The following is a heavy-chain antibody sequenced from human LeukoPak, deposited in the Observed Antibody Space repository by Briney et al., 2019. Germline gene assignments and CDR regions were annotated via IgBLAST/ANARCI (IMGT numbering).Heavy chain of an antibody. Sequence: GASVKVSCKASGYTFTSYAMHWVRQAPGQRLGWVGWINAGNGNTKYSQKFQGRVTMTRDTSTSTVYMELSSLRSEDTAVYYCAREGVVPAAIPFEDYYYGMDVWGQGTTVTVSS. J-gene: IGHJ6*02. CDR3: AREGVVPAAIPFEDYYYGMDV. V-gene: IGHV1-3*01. D-gene: IGHD2-2*01. CDR1: GYTFTSYA. CDR2: INAGNGNT.